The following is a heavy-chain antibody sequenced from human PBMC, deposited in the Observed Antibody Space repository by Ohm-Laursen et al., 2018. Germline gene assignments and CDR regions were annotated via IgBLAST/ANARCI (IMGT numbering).Heavy chain of an antibody. Sequence: GSLRLSCAASGFAFEDSCMTWVRQAPGKGLEWLSYINSVSSHRYEGDSARGRFTVSRDNAKNSVDLQLTSLRVEDTAVYYCARSVSNSGYFRHDAFDLWGQGTMLIVSS. CDR1: GFAFEDSC. CDR3: ARSVSNSGYFRHDAFDL. V-gene: IGHV3-48*01. CDR2: INSVSSHR. D-gene: IGHD3-22*01. J-gene: IGHJ3*01.